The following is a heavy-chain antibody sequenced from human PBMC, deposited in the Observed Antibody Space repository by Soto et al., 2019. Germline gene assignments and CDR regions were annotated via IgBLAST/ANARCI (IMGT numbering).Heavy chain of an antibody. Sequence: GGSRRLSCAASGFTFSGYAMTWVRQAPGKGLEWVSGISGSGANIYYADSVKGRFTISRDNSKNTLYLQMNSLRAEDTAVYSCARRTSYGSGSYMYYYYGLDVWGQGTTVTVSS. CDR2: ISGSGANI. CDR3: ARRTSYGSGSYMYYYYGLDV. CDR1: GFTFSGYA. J-gene: IGHJ6*02. D-gene: IGHD3-10*01. V-gene: IGHV3-23*01.